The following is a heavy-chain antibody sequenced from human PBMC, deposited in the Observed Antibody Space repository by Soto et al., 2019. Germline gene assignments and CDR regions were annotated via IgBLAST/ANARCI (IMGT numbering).Heavy chain of an antibody. CDR2: IGTGGDT. Sequence: GGSLRLSCAASGFTFSSYDMHWVRQATGKGLEWVSAIGTGGDTYYPDSVKGRFTISRDNAKNSLYLQMNSLRAEDTAVYYCARYWDVSSGMEVWGKGTSVTVSS. D-gene: IGHD6-13*01. CDR3: ARYWDVSSGMEV. CDR1: GFTFSSYD. J-gene: IGHJ6*04. V-gene: IGHV3-13*01.